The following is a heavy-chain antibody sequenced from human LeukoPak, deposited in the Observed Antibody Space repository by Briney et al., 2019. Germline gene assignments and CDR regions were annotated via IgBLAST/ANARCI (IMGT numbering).Heavy chain of an antibody. D-gene: IGHD5-12*01. Sequence: QWIGYIFYSGNSYYNPSLKSRLTISVDTSKNQFSLKLSSVTAADTAMYYCARLGYNDYVNYWGQGTLVTVSS. J-gene: IGHJ4*02. CDR3: ARLGYNDYVNY. V-gene: IGHV4-30-4*01. CDR2: IFYSGNS.